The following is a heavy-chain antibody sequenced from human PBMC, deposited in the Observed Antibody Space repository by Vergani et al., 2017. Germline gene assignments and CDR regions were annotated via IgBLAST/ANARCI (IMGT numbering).Heavy chain of an antibody. CDR2: INPSGGHT. Sequence: QVQVVQSGAEVKKSGASVKVSCKTSGYTFSNYYMHWVRQAPGQGFEWMGIINPSGGHTNYAQKFQGRVTMTRDTSASTVYMELSSLRSEDTAIYYCARGDCGIWAGFEYWGQGTLVTVSA. D-gene: IGHD3-9*01. V-gene: IGHV1-46*03. CDR1: GYTFSNYY. CDR3: ARGDCGIWAGFEY. J-gene: IGHJ4*02.